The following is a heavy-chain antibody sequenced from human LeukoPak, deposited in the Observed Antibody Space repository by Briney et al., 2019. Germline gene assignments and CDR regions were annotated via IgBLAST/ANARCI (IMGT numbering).Heavy chain of an antibody. CDR1: GFTFSSYA. D-gene: IGHD1-14*01. J-gene: IGHJ4*02. V-gene: IGHV3-30-3*01. Sequence: GGSLRLSCAASGFTFSSYAMHWVRQAPGKGLEWVAVISYDGSNKYYADSVKGRFTISRDNSKNTLYLQMNSLRAEDTAVYYCASLNRAAPDYWGEGTLVTVSS. CDR3: ASLNRAAPDY. CDR2: ISYDGSNK.